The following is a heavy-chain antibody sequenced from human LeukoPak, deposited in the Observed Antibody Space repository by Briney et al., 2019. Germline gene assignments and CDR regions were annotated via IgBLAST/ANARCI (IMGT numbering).Heavy chain of an antibody. D-gene: IGHD3/OR15-3a*01. V-gene: IGHV3-33*01. CDR3: ARDYDFWGNNWFDP. J-gene: IGHJ5*02. CDR1: GFTFSSYG. Sequence: GGSLRLSCAASGFTFSSYGMHWVRQAPGKGLEWVAVIWYDGSNKYYADSVKGRFTISRDNSKNTLYLQMNSLRAEDTTVYYCARDYDFWGNNWFDPWGQGTLVTVSS. CDR2: IWYDGSNK.